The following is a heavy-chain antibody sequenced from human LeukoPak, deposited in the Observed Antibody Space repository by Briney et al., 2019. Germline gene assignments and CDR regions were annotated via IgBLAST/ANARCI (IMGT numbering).Heavy chain of an antibody. CDR2: ISTSSVYK. J-gene: IGHJ4*02. D-gene: IGHD1-7*01. Sequence: GGSLRLSCEASGLIFSVYSMSWVRQAPGKGLEWVSTISTSSVYKYYADSVKGRFTISRDNAKNSLYLQMNSLRAEDTAVYYCARAHNWKYGSFDLWGQGTLVTVSS. V-gene: IGHV3-21*01. CDR1: GLIFSVYS. CDR3: ARAHNWKYGSFDL.